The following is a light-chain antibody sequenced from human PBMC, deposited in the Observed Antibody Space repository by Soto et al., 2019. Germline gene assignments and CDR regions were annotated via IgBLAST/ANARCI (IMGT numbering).Light chain of an antibody. J-gene: IGLJ1*01. CDR1: SSDVGRYNH. Sequence: QSALTQPASVSGSPGQSITISCTGTSSDVGRYNHVSWYQQHPGKAPKLLIYDVSNRPSGVSRRFSGSKSGNTASLTISGLQAEDEADYYCNSYTSSSTRVFGSGTKLTVL. CDR3: NSYTSSSTRV. CDR2: DVS. V-gene: IGLV2-14*01.